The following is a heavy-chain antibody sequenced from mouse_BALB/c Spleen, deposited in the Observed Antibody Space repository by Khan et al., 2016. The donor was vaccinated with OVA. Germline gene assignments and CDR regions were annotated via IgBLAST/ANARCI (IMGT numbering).Heavy chain of an antibody. CDR1: GYSFTGYF. D-gene: IGHD1-1*01. J-gene: IGHJ2*01. Sequence: EVQLQQSGPELVKPGASVKISCKASGYSFTGYFMNWVMQSHGKSLEWIGRINPHIGETFYNQKFKGKATLTVDESSSTAHMELRSLAAEVSAVYYCARIYRSDFDYWGQGTTLTVSS. CDR2: INPHIGET. CDR3: ARIYRSDFDY. V-gene: IGHV1-20*02.